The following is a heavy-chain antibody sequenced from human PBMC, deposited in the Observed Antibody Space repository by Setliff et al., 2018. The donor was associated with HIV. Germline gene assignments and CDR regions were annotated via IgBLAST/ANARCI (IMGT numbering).Heavy chain of an antibody. V-gene: IGHV3-23*01. CDR1: GLTFSSYA. CDR3: AKDFPPPNGMDV. Sequence: GGSLRLSCAASGLTFSSYAMSWVRQAPGKGLEWVSSISGSGGSPYYADSVKGRFTISRENSKNTLYLQMNSLRPEDTAVYYCAKDFPPPNGMDVWGQGTTVTVSS. CDR2: ISGSGGSP. J-gene: IGHJ6*02.